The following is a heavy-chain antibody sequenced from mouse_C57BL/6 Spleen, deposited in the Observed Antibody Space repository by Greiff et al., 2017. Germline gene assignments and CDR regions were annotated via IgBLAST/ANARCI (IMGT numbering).Heavy chain of an antibody. J-gene: IGHJ3*01. CDR3: SRDEDYYGSSVFAY. V-gene: IGHV7-1*01. Sequence: EVKVVESGGGLVQSGRSLRLSCATSGFTFSDFYMEWVRQAPGKGLEWIAASRNKANDYTTKYSASVKGRFIVPRDTSQSILYLQMHALRADDTAIFYCSRDEDYYGSSVFAYWGQGTLVTVSA. D-gene: IGHD1-1*01. CDR2: SRNKANDYTT. CDR1: GFTFSDFY.